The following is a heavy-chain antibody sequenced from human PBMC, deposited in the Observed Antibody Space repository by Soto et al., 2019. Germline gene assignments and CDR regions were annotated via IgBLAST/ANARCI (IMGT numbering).Heavy chain of an antibody. J-gene: IGHJ6*02. CDR2: IKQDGGEK. CDR1: GFSFNMYW. CDR3: VRDQLILPADDLYYGVDV. Sequence: EVQLVESGGGSVQPGESLRLSCVASGFSFNMYWMSWIRQAPGKGLEWVARIKQDGGEKYYVDSVKGRITVSRDNAKNSLDVQLHSVSADDAGIYYCVRDQLILPADDLYYGVDVWGPGTTVTVSS. V-gene: IGHV3-7*03. D-gene: IGHD2-21*02.